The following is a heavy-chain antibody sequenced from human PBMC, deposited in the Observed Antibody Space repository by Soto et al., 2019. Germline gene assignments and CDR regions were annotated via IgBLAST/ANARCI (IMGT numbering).Heavy chain of an antibody. V-gene: IGHV1-46*01. CDR1: GYTFTSYY. D-gene: IGHD3-22*01. CDR3: ARSPFFSADYYDSSGYYLSLGFDP. Sequence: GASVKVSCKASGYTFTSYYMHWVRQAPGQGLEWMGIINPSGGSTSYAQKFQGRVTMTRDTSISTAYMELSRLRSDDTAVYYCARSPFFSADYYDSSGYYLSLGFDPWGQGTLVTVSS. CDR2: INPSGGST. J-gene: IGHJ5*02.